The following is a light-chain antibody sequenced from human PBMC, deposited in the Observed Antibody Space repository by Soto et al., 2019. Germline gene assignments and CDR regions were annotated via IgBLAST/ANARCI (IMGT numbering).Light chain of an antibody. CDR1: SSDVGAYDY. Sequence: QSALTQPASVSGSPGQSITISCTGTSSDVGAYDYVSWYQHHPGKAPKFMIYEVTNRPSGVSQRFSGSKSGNTASLTISGLQAEDEADYYCSSYTTPSTYVFGTGTKLTVL. V-gene: IGLV2-14*01. J-gene: IGLJ1*01. CDR3: SSYTTPSTYV. CDR2: EVT.